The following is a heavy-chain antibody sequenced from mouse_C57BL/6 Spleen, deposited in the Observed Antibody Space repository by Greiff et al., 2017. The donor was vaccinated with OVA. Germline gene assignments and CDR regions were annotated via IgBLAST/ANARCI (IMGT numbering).Heavy chain of an antibody. Sequence: QVQLKQSGPELVKPGASVKISCKASGYAFSSSWMNWVKQRPGKGLEWIGRIYPGDGDTNYNGKFKGKATLTADKSSSTAYMQLSSLTSEDSAVYFCAREMNYGYVAYWGQGTLVTVSA. D-gene: IGHD2-2*01. V-gene: IGHV1-82*01. CDR3: AREMNYGYVAY. J-gene: IGHJ3*01. CDR1: GYAFSSSW. CDR2: IYPGDGDT.